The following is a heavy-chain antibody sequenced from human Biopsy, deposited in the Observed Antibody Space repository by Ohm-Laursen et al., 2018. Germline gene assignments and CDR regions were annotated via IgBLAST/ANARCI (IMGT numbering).Heavy chain of an antibody. D-gene: IGHD1-26*01. V-gene: IGHV4-59*01. Sequence: PSQTLSLTCTVSGGSIYNFLWSWIRQPPGKGLEWIGYIYYSGSTNYNPSLKSRVTISVDRSKNHFSLELSSVTAADTAVYYCARVGAGAPSIDYFDYWGQGALVTVSS. J-gene: IGHJ4*02. CDR3: ARVGAGAPSIDYFDY. CDR2: IYYSGST. CDR1: GGSIYNFL.